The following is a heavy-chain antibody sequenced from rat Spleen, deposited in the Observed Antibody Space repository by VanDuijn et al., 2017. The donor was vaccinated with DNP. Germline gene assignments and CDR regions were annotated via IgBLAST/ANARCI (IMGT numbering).Heavy chain of an antibody. Sequence: EGQLVESGGGLVQPGNSLKLSCTASGFTFSDYAMAWVRQSLKKGLEWVAVIIYDGSNTHYRDSVKGRFTISRENAKNTLHLQMDSLRSEDTATYYCATVHYYDGTRFAYWGQGTLVTVSS. CDR2: IIYDGSNT. CDR1: GFTFSDYA. J-gene: IGHJ3*01. D-gene: IGHD1-12*02. CDR3: ATVHYYDGTRFAY. V-gene: IGHV5S10*01.